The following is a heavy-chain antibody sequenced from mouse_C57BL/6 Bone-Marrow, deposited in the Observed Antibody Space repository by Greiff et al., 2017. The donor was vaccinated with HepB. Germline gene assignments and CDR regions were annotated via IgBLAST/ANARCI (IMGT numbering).Heavy chain of an antibody. CDR2: IYPGDGDT. CDR1: GYAFSSSG. Sequence: VQLKQSGPELVKPGASVKISCKASGYAFSSSGMNWVKQRTGKGLEWIGRIYPGDGDTNYNGKFKGKATLTADKSSSTAYMQLSSLTSEDSAVYFRAVYGDYDYWGHGTTLTVSS. D-gene: IGHD2-13*01. V-gene: IGHV1-82*01. CDR3: AVYGDYDY. J-gene: IGHJ2*01.